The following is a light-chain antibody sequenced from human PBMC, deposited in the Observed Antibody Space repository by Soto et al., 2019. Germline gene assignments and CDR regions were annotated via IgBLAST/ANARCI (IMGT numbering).Light chain of an antibody. Sequence: DIQMTQSPSSLSASVGDRVTITCRASQSISSYLNWYQKKPGKDPKLLIYAASSLQSGVPSRFSGSGSGTDFNLTISSLQTEDFATYYCQQAASFTITFGQGTRLEIK. CDR2: AAS. J-gene: IGKJ5*01. CDR1: QSISSY. V-gene: IGKV1-39*01. CDR3: QQAASFTIT.